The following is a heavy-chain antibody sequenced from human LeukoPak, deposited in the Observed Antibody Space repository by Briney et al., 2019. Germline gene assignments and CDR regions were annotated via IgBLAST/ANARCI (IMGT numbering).Heavy chain of an antibody. J-gene: IGHJ4*02. Sequence: GGSLRLSCAASGFTFSSYAMSWVRQAPGKGPEWVSAISGSGGSTYYADSVKGRFTISRDNSKNTLYLQMNSLRAEDTAVYYCAKWGRRWESEYRWGQGTLVTVSS. CDR3: AKWGRRWESEYR. CDR1: GFTFSSYA. CDR2: ISGSGGST. V-gene: IGHV3-23*01. D-gene: IGHD1-26*01.